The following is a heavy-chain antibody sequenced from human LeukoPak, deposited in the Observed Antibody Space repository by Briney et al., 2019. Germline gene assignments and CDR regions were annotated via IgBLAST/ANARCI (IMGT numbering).Heavy chain of an antibody. CDR3: ARLYDPGNTYYSTSELDY. J-gene: IGHJ4*01. Sequence: KPGESLKISCKASGXTFTTFWIGWVRQMPGKGLEWMGIIYPRDSDTRYSPSFQGHVTISADRSISTAYLQWSSLKASDTAIYYCARLYDPGNTYYSTSELDYWGHGTLVTVSS. CDR1: GXTFTTFW. CDR2: IYPRDSDT. D-gene: IGHD3-10*01. V-gene: IGHV5-51*01.